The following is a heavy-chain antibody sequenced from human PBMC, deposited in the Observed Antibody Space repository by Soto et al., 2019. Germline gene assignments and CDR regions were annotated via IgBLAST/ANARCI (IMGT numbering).Heavy chain of an antibody. CDR3: ARGVGAYYFHY. CDR1: GGTFSTYA. V-gene: IGHV1-69*01. CDR2: ISPIFGTT. D-gene: IGHD1-26*01. J-gene: IGHJ4*02. Sequence: QVQLVQSGAEVKKPGSSVKVSCKASGGTFSTYAITWVRQAPGQGLEWLGGISPIFGTTDYARKFQGRVTITAAESTSTVFIDLSSLTSEDTAVYYCARGVGAYYFHYWGPGALVTVSS.